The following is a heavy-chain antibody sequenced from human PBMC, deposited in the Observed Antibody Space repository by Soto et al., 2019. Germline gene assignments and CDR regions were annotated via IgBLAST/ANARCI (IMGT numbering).Heavy chain of an antibody. CDR3: AADRGNSSSWQLDY. D-gene: IGHD6-13*01. Sequence: QVQLQESGPGLVRPSQTLSLTCTVSGGSGSRDSFWNWIRQSPGKGLEWIGYVYSSGNTFYSPSLKDRALQSLDTSKNQFSLKLRSVTAADTAVYYCAADRGNSSSWQLDYWGQGALVTVSS. CDR2: VYSSGNT. J-gene: IGHJ4*02. V-gene: IGHV4-30-4*01. CDR1: GGSGSRDSF.